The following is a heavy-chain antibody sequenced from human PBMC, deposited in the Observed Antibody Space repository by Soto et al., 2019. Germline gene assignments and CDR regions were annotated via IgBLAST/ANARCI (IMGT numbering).Heavy chain of an antibody. CDR1: GFTVSSNY. V-gene: IGHV3-66*01. D-gene: IGHD4-4*01. Sequence: GGSLRLSCAASGFTVSSNYMSWVRQAPGKGLEWVSVIYSGGSTYYADSVKGRFTISRDNSKNTLYLQMNSLRAEDTAVYYCAREALYSNYVVNWFDPWGQGTLVTVSS. CDR2: IYSGGST. CDR3: AREALYSNYVVNWFDP. J-gene: IGHJ5*02.